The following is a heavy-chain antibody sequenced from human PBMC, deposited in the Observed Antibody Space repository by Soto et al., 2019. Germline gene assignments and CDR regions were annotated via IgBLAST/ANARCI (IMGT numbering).Heavy chain of an antibody. CDR3: ARSKSGYDDNWFDP. CDR2: INPNSGGT. D-gene: IGHD5-12*01. CDR1: GYTFTGYY. V-gene: IGHV1-2*02. Sequence: ASLKVSCKASGYTFTGYYMHCVRQAPGQGLEWMGWINPNSGGTNYAQKFQGRVTMTRDTSISTAYMELSRLRSDDTAVYYCARSKSGYDDNWFDPWGQGTLVTVSS. J-gene: IGHJ5*02.